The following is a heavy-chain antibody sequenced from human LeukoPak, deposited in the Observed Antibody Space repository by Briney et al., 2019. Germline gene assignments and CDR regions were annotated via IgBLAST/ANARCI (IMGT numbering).Heavy chain of an antibody. CDR2: IASDGSST. CDR1: GFTFSSYW. D-gene: IGHD4-23*01. V-gene: IGHV3-74*01. Sequence: GGSLRLSCAAPGFTFSSYWMNWVRQAPGKGLVWVSRIASDGSSTTYADSVKGRFSISRDNAKNTLYLQMNSLRVEDTAVSYCARGRPHGNDYWGQGTLVTVSS. J-gene: IGHJ4*02. CDR3: ARGRPHGNDY.